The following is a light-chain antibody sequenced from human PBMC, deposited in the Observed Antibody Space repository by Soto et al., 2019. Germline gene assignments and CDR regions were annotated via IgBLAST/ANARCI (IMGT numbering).Light chain of an antibody. Sequence: QSALTQPPSVSGSPGQTITISCTGTSSDVGGYNYVSWYQQHPAKAPKLMMYEVSNRPSGVSNRFSGSKSSNTSSLTISGLQAEDEADYYHSSYTSRSTRVFGGGTTVTVL. CDR3: SSYTSRSTRV. CDR1: SSDVGGYNY. J-gene: IGLJ3*02. CDR2: EVS. V-gene: IGLV2-14*01.